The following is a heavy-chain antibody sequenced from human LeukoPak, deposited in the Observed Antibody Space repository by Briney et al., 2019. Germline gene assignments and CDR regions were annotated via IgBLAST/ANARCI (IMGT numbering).Heavy chain of an antibody. CDR1: GGSFSGYY. CDR2: INHSGST. CDR3: ARNGGHNQEH. Sequence: SETLSLTCAVYGGSFSGYYWSWIRQPPGKGLEWIGEINHSGSTNYNPSLKSRVTISVDKSRNQFSLNLISVTAADMAVYFCARNGGHNQEHWGQGTLVTVSS. V-gene: IGHV4-34*01. J-gene: IGHJ4*02. D-gene: IGHD1-1*01.